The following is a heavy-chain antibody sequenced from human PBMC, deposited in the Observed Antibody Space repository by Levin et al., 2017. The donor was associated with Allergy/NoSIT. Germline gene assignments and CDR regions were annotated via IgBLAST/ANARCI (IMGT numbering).Heavy chain of an antibody. D-gene: IGHD3-9*01. V-gene: IGHV3-23*01. J-gene: IGHJ4*02. CDR2: ISGSGGST. Sequence: LSLTCAASGFTFSSYAMTWVRQAPGKGLEWVSVISGSGGSTYYADSVKGRFTISRDNSKNTLYLQMNSLRAEDTAVYYCAKDNSDWFRYYFDYWGQGTLVTVSS. CDR1: GFTFSSYA. CDR3: AKDNSDWFRYYFDY.